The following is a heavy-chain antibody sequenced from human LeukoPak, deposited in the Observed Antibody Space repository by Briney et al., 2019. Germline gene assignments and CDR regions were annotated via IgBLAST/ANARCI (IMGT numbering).Heavy chain of an antibody. V-gene: IGHV4-59*01. Sequence: PSETLSLTCTVSRGSISSYYWSWLRQPPGRGLGWIAYRHHSGSSNYNPSLESRVTVSVDTSNNQFSLRVTSVTAADTAVYYCARVVGSAWNYFDSWGQGTLVTVSS. CDR3: ARVVGSAWNYFDS. D-gene: IGHD6-19*01. CDR2: RHHSGSS. CDR1: RGSISSYY. J-gene: IGHJ4*02.